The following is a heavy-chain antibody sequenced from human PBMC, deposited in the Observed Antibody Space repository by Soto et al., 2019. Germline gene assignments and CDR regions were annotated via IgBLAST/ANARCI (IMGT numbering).Heavy chain of an antibody. CDR3: AHIRDLGTCGGDCYLPGEDWYLDL. CDR1: GFSLITSGVG. CDR2: IFWDDDK. D-gene: IGHD2-21*02. Sequence: QITLKESGPTLVKPTQTLTLTCTFSGFSLITSGVGVGWIRQPPGKALEWLALIFWDDDKRYRPSLKSRLTITKDTSKSPVVLTTTNMGPVDTTTYYCAHIRDLGTCGGDCYLPGEDWYLDLWGRGTLVTVSS. V-gene: IGHV2-5*02. J-gene: IGHJ2*01.